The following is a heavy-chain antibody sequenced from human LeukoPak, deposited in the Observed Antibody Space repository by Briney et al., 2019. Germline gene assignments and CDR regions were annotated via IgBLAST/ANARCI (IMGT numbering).Heavy chain of an antibody. CDR3: ARGGIYCSGGSCYDYFQH. D-gene: IGHD2-15*01. V-gene: IGHV1-2*02. CDR2: INPNSGGT. J-gene: IGHJ1*01. Sequence: ASVTVSYKASGYTFTVYYMHWVRQAPGQGLEWMGWINPNSGGTNYAQKFQGRVTMTRDTSISTAYMELSRLRSDDTAVYYCARGGIYCSGGSCYDYFQHWGQGTLVTVSS. CDR1: GYTFTVYY.